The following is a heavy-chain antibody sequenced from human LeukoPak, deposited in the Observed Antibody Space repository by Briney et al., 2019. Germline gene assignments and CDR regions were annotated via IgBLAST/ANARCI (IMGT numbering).Heavy chain of an antibody. Sequence: AGGSLRLSCAASGFTFSSYAMSWVRQAPGKGLEWVSAISGSGGSTYYADSVKGRFTISRDSSKSTLHLQMNTLRAEDTAVYYCAKDISGLPEYFQHWGQGTLVTVSS. V-gene: IGHV3-23*01. CDR2: ISGSGGST. D-gene: IGHD3-10*01. CDR1: GFTFSSYA. J-gene: IGHJ1*01. CDR3: AKDISGLPEYFQH.